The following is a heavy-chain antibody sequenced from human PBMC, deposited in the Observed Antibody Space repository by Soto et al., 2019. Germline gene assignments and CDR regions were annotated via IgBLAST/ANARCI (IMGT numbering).Heavy chain of an antibody. CDR3: ARDPKTSGGQHWAFNYFDS. D-gene: IGHD7-27*01. CDR1: GFSFSISP. Sequence: GGSLRLSCAASGFSFSISPMHWGRQAPGKGPEWVALIPYDGTNKFYADSVKGRFTISRDNSKSTLYLQVDSLRPEDAAVYYCARDPKTSGGQHWAFNYFDSWGQGTLVTVSS. V-gene: IGHV3-30-3*01. J-gene: IGHJ4*02. CDR2: IPYDGTNK.